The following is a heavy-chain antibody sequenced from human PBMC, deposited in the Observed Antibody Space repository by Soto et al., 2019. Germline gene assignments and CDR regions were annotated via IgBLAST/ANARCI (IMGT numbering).Heavy chain of an antibody. CDR3: ARTKGVAARPKGFDY. CDR1: GGSISSSSYY. V-gene: IGHV4-39*01. D-gene: IGHD6-6*01. Sequence: ASETLSLTCTVSGGSISSSSYYWGWIRQPPGKGLEWIGSIYYSGSTYYNPSLKSRVTISVDTSKNQFSLKLSSVTAADTAVYYCARTKGVAARPKGFDYWGQGTLVTVSS. J-gene: IGHJ4*02. CDR2: IYYSGST.